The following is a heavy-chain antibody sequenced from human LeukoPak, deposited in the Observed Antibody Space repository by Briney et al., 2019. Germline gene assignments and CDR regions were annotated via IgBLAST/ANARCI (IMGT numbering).Heavy chain of an antibody. V-gene: IGHV3-30-3*01. CDR2: ISYDGSNK. D-gene: IGHD2-21*02. J-gene: IGHJ6*02. CDR3: ARGLHIVVVTAILNGRGSINGMDV. Sequence: GGSLRLSCAASGFTFSSYAMHWVRQAPGKGLEWVAVISYDGSNKYYADSVKGRFTISRDNSKNTLYLQMNSLRAEDTAVYYCARGLHIVVVTAILNGRGSINGMDVWGQGTTVTVSS. CDR1: GFTFSSYA.